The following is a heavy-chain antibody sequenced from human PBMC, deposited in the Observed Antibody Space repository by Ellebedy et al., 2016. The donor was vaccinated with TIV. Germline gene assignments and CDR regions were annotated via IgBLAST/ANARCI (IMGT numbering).Heavy chain of an antibody. D-gene: IGHD4-11*01. J-gene: IGHJ5*02. CDR3: ARAVDYKFDP. V-gene: IGHV3-33*01. CDR1: GFTFSSYG. Sequence: GESLKISCAASGFTFSSYGMHWVRQAPGKGLEWVAVIWYDGSNKYYADSVKGRFTISRDNSKNTLYLQMNSLRAEDTAVYYWARAVDYKFDPWGQGTLVTVSS. CDR2: IWYDGSNK.